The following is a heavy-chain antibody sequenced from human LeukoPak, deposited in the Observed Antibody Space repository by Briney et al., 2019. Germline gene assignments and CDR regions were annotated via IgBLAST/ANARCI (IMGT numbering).Heavy chain of an antibody. CDR1: GYTFTSYD. J-gene: IGHJ5*02. Sequence: ASVTVSCTASGYTFTSYDINWVRQATGQGLEWMGWMNPNSGNTGYAQKFQGRVTMTRNTSISTAYMELSSLRSEDTAVYYCARGAVVVAGNWFDPWGQGTLVTVSS. CDR3: ARGAVVVAGNWFDP. D-gene: IGHD6-19*01. CDR2: MNPNSGNT. V-gene: IGHV1-8*01.